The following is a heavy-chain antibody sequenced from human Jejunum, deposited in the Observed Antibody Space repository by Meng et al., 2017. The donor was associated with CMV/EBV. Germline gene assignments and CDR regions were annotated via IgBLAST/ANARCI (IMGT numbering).Heavy chain of an antibody. CDR3: ARDDAWAFDY. D-gene: IGHD2-2*01. J-gene: IGHJ4*02. V-gene: IGHV3-11*06. CDR1: GFTFSDNY. CDR2: ISNSGSDT. Sequence: QVQRVESGGALVKPGGSLRLSCVASGFTFSDNYMSWIRQAPGKGLEWVSYISNSGSDTNYADSVKGRFTISRDNAKNSLYLQMNSLRAEDTAVYYCARDDAWAFDYWGQGTLVTVSS.